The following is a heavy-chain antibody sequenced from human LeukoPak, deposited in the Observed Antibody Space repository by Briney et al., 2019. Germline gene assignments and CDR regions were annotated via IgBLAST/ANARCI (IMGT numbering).Heavy chain of an antibody. V-gene: IGHV4-30-2*01. CDR2: IYHSGST. Sequence: SETLSLTCAVSGGSISSGGYSWSWIRQPPGKGLEWIGYIYHSGSTYDNPSLKSRVTISVDRSKNQFSLKLSSVTAADTAVYYCARGYYAHAFDIWGQGTMVTVSS. CDR3: ARGYYAHAFDI. D-gene: IGHD1-26*01. CDR1: GGSISSGGYS. J-gene: IGHJ3*02.